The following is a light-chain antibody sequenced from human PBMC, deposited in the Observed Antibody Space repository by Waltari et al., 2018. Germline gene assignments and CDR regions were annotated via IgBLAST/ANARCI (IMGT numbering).Light chain of an antibody. J-gene: IGKJ4*01. CDR2: TAS. CDR1: QGISNY. CDR3: LQHNSYPLT. V-gene: IGKV1-17*03. Sequence: DIQMTQSPSAMSASVGDRVTITCRESQGISNYLAWFQKKAGKVPKLLIYTASSLQSGVPSRFSGSGSGTEFTLTISSLQPEDFATYYCLQHNSYPLTFGGGTKVEIK.